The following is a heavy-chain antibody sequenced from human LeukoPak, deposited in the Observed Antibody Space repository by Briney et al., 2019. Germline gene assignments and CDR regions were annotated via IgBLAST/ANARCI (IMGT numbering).Heavy chain of an antibody. CDR3: ARRSMTGAGSFDY. J-gene: IGHJ4*02. D-gene: IGHD6-13*01. CDR1: GGSISSSSYY. Sequence: KPSEPLSLTCTVSGGSISSSSYYWGWIRQPPGKGLEWIGSMYYSGNTYYNPSLKSRVTISVDTSKNQFSLKVSSVTAADTAVYYCARRSMTGAGSFDYWGQGTLVTVSS. CDR2: MYYSGNT. V-gene: IGHV4-39*01.